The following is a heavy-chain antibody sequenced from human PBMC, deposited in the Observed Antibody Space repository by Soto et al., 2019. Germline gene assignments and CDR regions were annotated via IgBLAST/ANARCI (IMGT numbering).Heavy chain of an antibody. V-gene: IGHV3-30-3*01. CDR3: ARDRSGCYPICYYYYYGMDV. D-gene: IGHD6-19*01. CDR1: GFTFSSYA. J-gene: IGHJ6*02. Sequence: HPGGSLRLSCAASGFTFSSYAMHWVRQAPGKGLEWVAVISYDGSNKYYADSVKGRFTISRDNSKNTLYLQMNSLRAEDTAVYYCARDRSGCYPICYYYYYGMDVWGQGTTVTVSS. CDR2: ISYDGSNK.